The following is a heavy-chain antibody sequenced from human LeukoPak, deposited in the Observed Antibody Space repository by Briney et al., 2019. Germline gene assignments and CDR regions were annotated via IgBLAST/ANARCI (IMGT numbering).Heavy chain of an antibody. D-gene: IGHD6-19*01. J-gene: IGHJ5*02. CDR2: IWYDGSKQ. CDR1: GFTFSSYG. Sequence: GGPLRLSCAASGFTFSSYGMHWVRQAPGKGLEGVVLIWYDGSKQYYADSVKGRFTISRDNSKNTLHLQMNSLRAEDTAVFYCARLIGWSRFDPWGQGALVAVSS. V-gene: IGHV3-33*01. CDR3: ARLIGWSRFDP.